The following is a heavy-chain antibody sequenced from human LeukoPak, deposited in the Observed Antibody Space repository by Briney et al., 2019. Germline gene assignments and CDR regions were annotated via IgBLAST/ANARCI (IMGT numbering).Heavy chain of an antibody. Sequence: GGSLRLSCAASGFNLNSYMLNWVRQAPGKGLEWVSSISSTGSYIYYADSVKGRFTISRDNAKNSLYLQMNSLRAEDTAVYYCARVGDYSNRPYYYYYMDVWGKGTTVTVSS. CDR2: ISSTGSYI. CDR3: ARVGDYSNRPYYYYYMDV. J-gene: IGHJ6*03. V-gene: IGHV3-21*01. D-gene: IGHD4-11*01. CDR1: GFNLNSYM.